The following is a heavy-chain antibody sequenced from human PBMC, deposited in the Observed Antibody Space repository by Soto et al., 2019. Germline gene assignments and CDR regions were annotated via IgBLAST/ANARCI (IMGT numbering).Heavy chain of an antibody. J-gene: IGHJ6*02. CDR2: IIPIFGTA. Sequence: QVQLVQSGAEVKKPGSSVKVSCKASGGTFSSYAISWVRQAPGQGLEWMGGIIPIFGTANYAQKFQGRVTITADKSTRPAYMELRSLRSEDTAVYYCASQVYYYDSSGYYYYYYGMDVWGQGTTVTVSS. V-gene: IGHV1-69*06. CDR3: ASQVYYYDSSGYYYYYYGMDV. CDR1: GGTFSSYA. D-gene: IGHD3-22*01.